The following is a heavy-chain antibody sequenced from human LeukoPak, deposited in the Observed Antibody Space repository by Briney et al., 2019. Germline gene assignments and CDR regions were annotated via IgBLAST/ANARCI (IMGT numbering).Heavy chain of an antibody. D-gene: IGHD7-27*01. CDR2: MSPASGNT. CDR3: ARGPPNWGFDS. V-gene: IGHV1-8*01. J-gene: IGHJ4*02. Sequence: ASVKVSCKAAGYTFTSYDLNWVRRATGQGLEWMGWMSPASGNTGYAQEFQGRVTMTRDTSVSTAYMELNSLRSEDTAVYYCARGPPNWGFDSWGQGTLVTVSS. CDR1: GYTFTSYD.